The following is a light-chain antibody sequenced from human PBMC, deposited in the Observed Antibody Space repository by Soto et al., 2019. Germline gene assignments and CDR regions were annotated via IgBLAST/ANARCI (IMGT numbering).Light chain of an antibody. V-gene: IGLV2-14*01. J-gene: IGLJ2*01. CDR1: SSDVGGYKY. CDR3: SSYTSSSTLVV. Sequence: QSVLTRRASVSGSPGQSITISCTGTSSDVGGYKYVSWYQQHPGKAPKLMIYEVSNRPSGVSNRFSGSKSGNTASLTISGLQAEDESDYYCSSYTSSSTLVVFGAGTKLTVL. CDR2: EVS.